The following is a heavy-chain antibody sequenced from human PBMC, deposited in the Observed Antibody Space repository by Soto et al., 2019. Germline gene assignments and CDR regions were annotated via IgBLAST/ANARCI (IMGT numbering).Heavy chain of an antibody. Sequence: QVQLQESGPGLVKPSETLSLTCTVSGGSISSYYWSWIRQPPGKGLEWIGYIYYTGSTNYNPSLNSRVTIXPDSSXXQFPLKLSYVTAADTAVYYCARDYFDSSGYYWVDYWGQGTLVTVSS. V-gene: IGHV4-59*01. CDR3: ARDYFDSSGYYWVDY. CDR1: GGSISSYY. CDR2: IYYTGST. J-gene: IGHJ4*02. D-gene: IGHD3-22*01.